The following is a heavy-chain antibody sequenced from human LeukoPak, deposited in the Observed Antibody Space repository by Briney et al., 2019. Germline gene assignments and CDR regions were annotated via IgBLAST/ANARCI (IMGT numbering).Heavy chain of an antibody. J-gene: IGHJ6*03. CDR2: MNPNSGNT. D-gene: IGHD6-6*01. CDR1: GYTFTSYD. V-gene: IGHV1-8*03. CDR3: ARAQPLGAARPGDYYYYYMDV. Sequence: GASVKVSCKASGYTFTSYDINWVRQATGQGLEWMGWMNPNSGNTGYAQKFQGRVTITRNTSISTAYMELSSLRSEDTAVYYCARAQPLGAARPGDYYYYYMDVWGKGTTVTVSS.